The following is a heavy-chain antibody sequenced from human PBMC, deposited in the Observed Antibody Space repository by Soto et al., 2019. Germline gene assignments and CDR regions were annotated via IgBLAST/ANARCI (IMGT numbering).Heavy chain of an antibody. CDR2: ISSSSSYI. D-gene: IGHD6-6*01. CDR3: ARDSQYSSPDFGFDY. V-gene: IGHV3-21*01. CDR1: GFTFSSYS. Sequence: GGSLRLSCAASGFTFSSYSMNWVRQAPGKGLEWVSSISSSSSYIYYADSVKGRFTISRDNAKNSLYLQMNSLRAEDTAVYYCARDSQYSSPDFGFDYWGQGTLVTVSS. J-gene: IGHJ4*02.